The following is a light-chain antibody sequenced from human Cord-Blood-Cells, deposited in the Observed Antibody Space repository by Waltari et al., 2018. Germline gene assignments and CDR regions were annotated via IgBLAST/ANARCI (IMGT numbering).Light chain of an antibody. CDR2: AAS. V-gene: IGKV1-39*01. CDR1: QSIRSY. Sequence: DIQMTQSPSSLSASVGDRVTITCRGRQSIRSYLNWYQQKPGKAPKLLIYAASSLQSGVPSRFSGSGSETDFTLTISSLQPEDFATYYCQQSYSTLSIAFGQGTRLEIK. CDR3: QQSYSTLSIA. J-gene: IGKJ5*01.